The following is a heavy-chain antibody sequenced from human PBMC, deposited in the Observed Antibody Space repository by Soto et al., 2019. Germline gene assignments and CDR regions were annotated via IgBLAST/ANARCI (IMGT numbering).Heavy chain of an antibody. CDR2: ISYDGSNK. CDR1: GFTFSSYG. CDR3: AKDSSAGLVTIFGVVPLSGMDV. D-gene: IGHD3-3*01. V-gene: IGHV3-30*18. Sequence: GGSLRLSCAASGFTFSSYGMHWVRQAPGKGLEWVAVISYDGSNKYYADSVKGRFTISRDNSKNTLYLQMNSLRAEDTAVYYCAKDSSAGLVTIFGVVPLSGMDVWGQGTTVTVSS. J-gene: IGHJ6*02.